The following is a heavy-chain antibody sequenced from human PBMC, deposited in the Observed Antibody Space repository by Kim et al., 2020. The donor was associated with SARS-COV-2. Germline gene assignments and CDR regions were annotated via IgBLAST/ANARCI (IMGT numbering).Heavy chain of an antibody. J-gene: IGHJ5*01. Sequence: GGSLRLSCATSGFTFGAYALSWVRQAPGGGLEWVASVNNNNNPYYADFVKGRFTVSRDYSQNTLHLQMDRLRAEDTALYYCAKDHPIGGWPAFDSWGQGILVSVSS. V-gene: IGHV3-23*05. CDR3: AKDHPIGGWPAFDS. D-gene: IGHD6-19*01. CDR2: VNNNNNP. CDR1: GFTFGAYA.